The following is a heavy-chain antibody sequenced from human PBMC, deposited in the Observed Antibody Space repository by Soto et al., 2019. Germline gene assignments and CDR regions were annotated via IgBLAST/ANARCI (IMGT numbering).Heavy chain of an antibody. CDR1: GFTFSSYA. J-gene: IGHJ5*02. D-gene: IGHD1-26*01. CDR3: ANRLAGSYWFDP. Sequence: GGSLRLSCAASGFTFSSYAMSWVRQAPGKGLEWVSAISGSGGSTYYADSVKGRFTISRDNSKNTLYLQMNSLRAEDTAVYYCANRLAGSYWFDPWGQGTLVTVSS. CDR2: ISGSGGST. V-gene: IGHV3-23*01.